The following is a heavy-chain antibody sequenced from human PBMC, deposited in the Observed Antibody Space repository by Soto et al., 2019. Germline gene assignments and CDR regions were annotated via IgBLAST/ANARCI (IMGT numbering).Heavy chain of an antibody. J-gene: IGHJ4*02. Sequence: QTQLVQSGPEVKKPGTSVRVSCKASTFTFTNSAVQWVRQARGQRLEWMGWIVVGSGHTKYAHNFQKRVSITMDMSTGTAYMELTSRRAEDTAVYFCATHREGATYYFDYWGQGTLVTVAS. CDR2: IVVGSGHT. D-gene: IGHD1-26*01. CDR1: TFTFTNSA. V-gene: IGHV1-58*01. CDR3: ATHREGATYYFDY.